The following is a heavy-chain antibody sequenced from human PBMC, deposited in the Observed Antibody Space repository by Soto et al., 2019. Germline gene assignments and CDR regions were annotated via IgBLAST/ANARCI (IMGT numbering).Heavy chain of an antibody. J-gene: IGHJ4*02. CDR2: IKSRAAGGAA. CDR3: IGDIPGGYSDCFDF. V-gene: IGHV3-15*05. D-gene: IGHD3-22*01. CDR1: GFTFSDAW. Sequence: VQVVESGGGLVEPGGSLRLSCAASGFTFSDAWMSWVRQAPGRGLEWVGRIKSRAAGGAADYAAPVKGRVTVSRDDSRAMCYLEMNSLQSEDTAVYYCIGDIPGGYSDCFDFWGQGTLVTVSS.